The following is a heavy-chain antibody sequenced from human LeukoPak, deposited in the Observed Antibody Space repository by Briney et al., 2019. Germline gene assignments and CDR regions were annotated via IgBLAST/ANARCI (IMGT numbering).Heavy chain of an antibody. CDR2: INHSGTT. D-gene: IGHD2-8*01. V-gene: IGHV4-34*01. Sequence: PSETLSLTCAVYGGSFSGYYWSWIRQSPGKGLEWIGEINHSGTTNYNPSLKSRVTISVDTSKNQFSLKLSSVTAADTAVYYCARAAPTANYCPNGVCYGFDPWGQGTLVTVSS. J-gene: IGHJ5*02. CDR1: GGSFSGYY. CDR3: ARAAPTANYCPNGVCYGFDP.